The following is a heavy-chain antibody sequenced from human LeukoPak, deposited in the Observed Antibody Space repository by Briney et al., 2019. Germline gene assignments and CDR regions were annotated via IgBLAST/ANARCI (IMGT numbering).Heavy chain of an antibody. CDR1: GYTFTSYY. CDR2: INPSGGST. J-gene: IGHJ1*01. D-gene: IGHD6-13*01. Sequence: ASVKVSCKASGYTFTSYYMHWVRQPPGQGLEWMGIINPSGGSTSYAQKFQGRVTMTRDTSTSTVYMELSSLRSEDTAVYYCASSMAEYSSSTTIQHWGQGTLVTVSS. CDR3: ASSMAEYSSSTTIQH. V-gene: IGHV1-46*01.